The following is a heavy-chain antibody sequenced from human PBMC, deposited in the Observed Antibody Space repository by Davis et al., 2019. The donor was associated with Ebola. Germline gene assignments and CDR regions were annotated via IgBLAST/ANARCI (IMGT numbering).Heavy chain of an antibody. Sequence: GESLKISCAASGFTFSSYSMNWVRQAPGKGLEWVSSISSSSSYIYYADSVKGRFTISRDNAKNSLYLQMNSLRAEDEAVYYCARTVNSSWYPWGQGTLVTVSS. D-gene: IGHD6-13*01. V-gene: IGHV3-21*01. CDR2: ISSSSSYI. CDR3: ARTVNSSWYP. CDR1: GFTFSSYS. J-gene: IGHJ5*02.